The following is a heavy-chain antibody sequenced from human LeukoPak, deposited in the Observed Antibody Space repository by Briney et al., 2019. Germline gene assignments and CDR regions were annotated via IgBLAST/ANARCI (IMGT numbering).Heavy chain of an antibody. J-gene: IGHJ5*02. D-gene: IGHD3-22*01. CDR2: IYYSGST. V-gene: IGHV4-30-4*01. Sequence: PSQTLSLTCTVSGCSISSGDYYWSWIRQPPGKGLEWIGYIYYSGSTYYNPSLKSRVTISVDTSKNQFSLKLSSVTAADTAVYYCARGDYYDGSGPDPWGQGTLVTVSS. CDR3: ARGDYYDGSGPDP. CDR1: GCSISSGDYY.